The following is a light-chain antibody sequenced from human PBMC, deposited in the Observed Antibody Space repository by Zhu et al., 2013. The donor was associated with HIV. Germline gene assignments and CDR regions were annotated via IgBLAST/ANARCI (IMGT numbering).Light chain of an antibody. CDR1: QSISIF. J-gene: IGKJ5*01. V-gene: IGKV3-11*01. CDR3: QQRTNWPFT. Sequence: EIVLTQSPATLSLSPGERATLSCRASQSISIFLAWYQQKPGQSPRFLIYDASNRTTGIPARFSGSGSGTDFTLTIDSLQPEDFAVLYCQQRTNWPFTFGQGTRLEIK. CDR2: DAS.